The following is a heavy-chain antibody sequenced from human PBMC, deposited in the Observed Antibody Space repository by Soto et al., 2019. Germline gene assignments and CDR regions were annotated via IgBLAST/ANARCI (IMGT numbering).Heavy chain of an antibody. CDR2: INAGNGNT. Sequence: EASVKVSCKASGYTFTSYAMHWVRQAPGQRLEWMGWINAGNGNTKYSQKFQGRVTITRDTSASTAYMELSSLRSEDTAVYYCARATRRTGYSSGCDYWGQGTLVTVSS. D-gene: IGHD6-19*01. V-gene: IGHV1-3*01. CDR1: GYTFTSYA. J-gene: IGHJ4*02. CDR3: ARATRRTGYSSGCDY.